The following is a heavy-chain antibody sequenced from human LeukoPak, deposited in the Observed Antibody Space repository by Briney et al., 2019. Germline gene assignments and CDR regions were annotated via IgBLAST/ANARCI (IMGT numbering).Heavy chain of an antibody. V-gene: IGHV4-30-2*01. CDR3: ARDTVAGTGAIDH. Sequence: SETLSLTCTVSGGSISSGGYYWSWIRQPPGKGLEWIGYIYHSGSTYYNPSLKSRVTISVDRSKNQFSLKLSSVTAADTAVYYCARDTVAGTGAIDHWGQGTLVTVSS. CDR1: GGSISSGGYY. J-gene: IGHJ5*02. D-gene: IGHD6-19*01. CDR2: IYHSGST.